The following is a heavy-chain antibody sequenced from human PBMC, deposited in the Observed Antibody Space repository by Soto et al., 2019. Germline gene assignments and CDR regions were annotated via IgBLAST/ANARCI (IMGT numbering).Heavy chain of an antibody. D-gene: IGHD3-3*01. CDR2: IYYSGST. CDR3: ARDSTYYDFWSGPSA. J-gene: IGHJ5*02. Sequence: PSETLSLTCTVSGGSISSGDHYWSWIRQPPGKGLEWIGYIYYSGSTYYNPSLKSRVTISVDTSKNQFSLKLSSVTAADTAVYYCARDSTYYDFWSGPSAWGQGTLVTVSS. CDR1: GGSISSGDHY. V-gene: IGHV4-30-4*01.